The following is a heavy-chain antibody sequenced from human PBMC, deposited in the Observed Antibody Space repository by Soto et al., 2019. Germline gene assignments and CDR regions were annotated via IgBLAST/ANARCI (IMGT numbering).Heavy chain of an antibody. CDR2: TSYSGT. CDR3: AKRVDSGSYFAAFDI. J-gene: IGHJ3*02. CDR1: GFTFSNYG. V-gene: IGHV3-23*01. D-gene: IGHD1-26*01. Sequence: GGSLRLSCVASGFTFSNYGMTWVRQAPGKGLEWVSSTSYSGTYYADSVKARFTISRENSKSTLYLQMTSLRAEDTAVYYCAKRVDSGSYFAAFDIWGQGTMVTVSS.